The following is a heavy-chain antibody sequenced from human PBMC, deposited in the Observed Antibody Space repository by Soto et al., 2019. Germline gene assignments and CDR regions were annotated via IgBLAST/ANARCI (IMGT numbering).Heavy chain of an antibody. CDR2: ISSSSSYI. J-gene: IGHJ4*02. CDR3: ARDFGSDISIWGHLDY. D-gene: IGHD3-3*02. Sequence: EVQLVESGGGLVKPGGSLRLSCAASEFTFSSYNMNWVRQAPGKGLEWVSSISSSSSYIYYADSVKGRFTISRDNAKNSLYLQINSLRAEDTAVYYCARDFGSDISIWGHLDYWGQGTLVTVSS. V-gene: IGHV3-21*01. CDR1: EFTFSSYN.